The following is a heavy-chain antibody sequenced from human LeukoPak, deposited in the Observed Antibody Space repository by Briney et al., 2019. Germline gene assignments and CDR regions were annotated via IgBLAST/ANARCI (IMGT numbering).Heavy chain of an antibody. CDR1: GYTFTGYY. Sequence: ASVKVSCKASGYTFTGYYMHWVRQAPGQGLEWMGWINPNSGGTNYAQKFQGRVTMTRDTSISTAYMELSRLSSEDTAVYYCARTYYDSSGYYTHDYWGQGTLVTVSS. CDR2: INPNSGGT. D-gene: IGHD3-22*01. CDR3: ARTYYDSSGYYTHDY. J-gene: IGHJ4*02. V-gene: IGHV1-2*02.